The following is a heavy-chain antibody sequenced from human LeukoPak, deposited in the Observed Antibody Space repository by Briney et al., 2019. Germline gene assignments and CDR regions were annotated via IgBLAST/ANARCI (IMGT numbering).Heavy chain of an antibody. CDR3: ARDRYYYGSGILFDY. D-gene: IGHD3-10*01. J-gene: IGHJ4*02. Sequence: SETLSLTCTVSGGSISSYYWSWSREPAGKGLDWMGRIYTSGSTNYNPSLKSRVTMSVDTSKNQFSLKLSSVTAADTAVYYCARDRYYYGSGILFDYWGQGTLVTVSS. V-gene: IGHV4-4*07. CDR2: IYTSGST. CDR1: GGSISSYY.